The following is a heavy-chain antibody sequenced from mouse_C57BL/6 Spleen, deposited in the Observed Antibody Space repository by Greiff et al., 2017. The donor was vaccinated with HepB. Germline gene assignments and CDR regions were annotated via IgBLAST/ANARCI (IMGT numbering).Heavy chain of an antibody. CDR3: ARDDSRYYFDY. CDR2: ISYDGSN. V-gene: IGHV3-6*01. D-gene: IGHD2-4*01. CDR1: GYSITSGYY. Sequence: EVKLMESGPGLVKPSQSLSLTCSVTGYSITSGYYWNWIRQFPGNKLEWMGYISYDGSNNYNPSLKNRISITRDTSKNQFFLKLNSVTTEDTATYYCARDDSRYYFDYWGQGTTLTVSS. J-gene: IGHJ2*01.